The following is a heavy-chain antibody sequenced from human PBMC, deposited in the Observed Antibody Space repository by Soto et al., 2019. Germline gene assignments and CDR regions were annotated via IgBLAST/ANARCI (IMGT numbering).Heavy chain of an antibody. CDR3: ARERVHYYDSSAPGGGMDV. Sequence: QVQLVQSGAEVKKPGASVKVSCKASGYTFTGYYMHWVRQAPGQGLEWMGWINPNSGGTNYAQKCQGWVTMNRDTSISTAYMELSRLRSDDTAVYYCARERVHYYDSSAPGGGMDVWGQGTTVTVSS. D-gene: IGHD3-22*01. CDR2: INPNSGGT. V-gene: IGHV1-2*04. J-gene: IGHJ6*02. CDR1: GYTFTGYY.